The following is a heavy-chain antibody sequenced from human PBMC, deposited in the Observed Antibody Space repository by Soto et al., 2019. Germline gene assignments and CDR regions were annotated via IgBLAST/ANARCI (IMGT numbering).Heavy chain of an antibody. V-gene: IGHV3-21*01. D-gene: IGHD6-6*01. CDR2: ISSSSSYI. CDR1: GFTFSSYS. Sequence: PGGSLRLSCAASGFTFSSYSMNWVRQAPGKGLEWVSSISSSSSYIYYADSVKGRFTISRDNAKNSLYLQMNSLRAEDTAVYYWAGDRNSSSYYYGMDVWGQGTTVTVSS. CDR3: AGDRNSSSYYYGMDV. J-gene: IGHJ6*02.